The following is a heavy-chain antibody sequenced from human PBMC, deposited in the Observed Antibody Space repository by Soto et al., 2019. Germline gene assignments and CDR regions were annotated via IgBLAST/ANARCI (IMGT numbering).Heavy chain of an antibody. Sequence: GGSLRLSCAASGFTFSSYVMSWVRQAPGRGLEWVSTISAGGSSTYYADSVKGRFTISRDNSKNTLYLQMNSLRPEDTAVYYCAKEGALGLYYFDYWGQGTLVTVS. V-gene: IGHV3-23*01. D-gene: IGHD3-10*01. CDR1: GFTFSSYV. CDR2: ISAGGSST. J-gene: IGHJ4*02. CDR3: AKEGALGLYYFDY.